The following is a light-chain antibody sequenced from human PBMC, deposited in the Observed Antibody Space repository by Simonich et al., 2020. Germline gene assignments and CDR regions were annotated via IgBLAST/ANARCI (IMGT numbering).Light chain of an antibody. CDR2: AAS. Sequence: IQLTQSPSFLSASVGDRVTITCRASQGICSYLAWYQQKPGKAPKLLIYAASTLQSGVPSRFSCSGSGTEFTLTISSLQPEDFATYYCQQLNSYPPYTFGQGTKLEIK. J-gene: IGKJ2*01. V-gene: IGKV1-9*01. CDR3: QQLNSYPPYT. CDR1: QGICSY.